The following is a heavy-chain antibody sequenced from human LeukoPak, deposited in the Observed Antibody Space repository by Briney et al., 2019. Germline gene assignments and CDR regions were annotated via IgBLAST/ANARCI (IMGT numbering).Heavy chain of an antibody. CDR2: INHSGST. CDR3: ARVGYYYDS. V-gene: IGHV4-34*01. Sequence: SETLSLTCAVYGGSFSGYYWSWIRQPPRKGLEWIGEINHSGSTNYNPSLKSRVTISVDTSKNQFSLKLSSVTAADTAVYYCARVGYYYDSWGQGTLVTVSS. D-gene: IGHD3-22*01. CDR1: GGSFSGYY. J-gene: IGHJ4*02.